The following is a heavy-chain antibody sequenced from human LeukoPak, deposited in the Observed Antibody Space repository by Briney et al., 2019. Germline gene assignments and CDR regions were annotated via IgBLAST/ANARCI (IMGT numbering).Heavy chain of an antibody. CDR2: ILGSGVTT. CDR3: AKWRDYDVLTGYYVPDY. J-gene: IGHJ4*02. Sequence: GASLRLSCAASGFTFSNYAMSWVRQAPGKGLEWVSAILGSGVTTYYADSVKGRFTVSRDNSKSTLYLQMNTLRAEDTALYYCAKWRDYDVLTGYYVPDYWGQGTLVTVSS. CDR1: GFTFSNYA. V-gene: IGHV3-23*01. D-gene: IGHD3-9*01.